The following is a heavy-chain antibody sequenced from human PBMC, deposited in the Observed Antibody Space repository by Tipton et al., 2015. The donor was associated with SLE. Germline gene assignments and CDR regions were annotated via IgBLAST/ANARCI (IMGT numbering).Heavy chain of an antibody. Sequence: LRLSCAVYGGSFNGYFWTWIRQPPGKGLEWIGEIIHSGVTNYNPSLRSRVTISVDMTKNQVSLKLSSVTAADTAVYYCARVATTEVFDYWGQGTLVTVS. J-gene: IGHJ4*02. V-gene: IGHV4-34*12. CDR2: IIHSGVT. CDR3: ARVATTEVFDY. D-gene: IGHD1-14*01. CDR1: GGSFNGYF.